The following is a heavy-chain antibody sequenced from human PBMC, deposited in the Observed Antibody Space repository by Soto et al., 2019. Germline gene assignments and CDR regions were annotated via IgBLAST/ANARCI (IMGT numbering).Heavy chain of an antibody. CDR3: ARDRIAAAGTGYYGMDV. V-gene: IGHV4-59*01. CDR1: GGSISSYY. J-gene: IGHJ6*02. D-gene: IGHD6-13*01. Sequence: QVQLQESGPGLVKPSETLSLTCTVSGGSISSYYWSWIRQPPGKGLEWIGYIYYSGSTNYNPSLKSRVTISVDTSKNPFSLKLSSVTAADTAVYYCARDRIAAAGTGYYGMDVWGQGTTVTVSS. CDR2: IYYSGST.